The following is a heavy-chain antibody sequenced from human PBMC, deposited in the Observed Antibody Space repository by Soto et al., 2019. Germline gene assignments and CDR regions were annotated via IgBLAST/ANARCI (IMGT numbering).Heavy chain of an antibody. CDR3: ARSAGIASADL. V-gene: IGHV3-33*01. CDR2: IWYDGSNK. CDR1: GVTFSSYG. D-gene: IGHD6-13*01. Sequence: QVHLVESGGGVVQPGRSLRLSCAASGVTFSSYGMHWVRKAPGKGLEWVAVIWYDGSNKYYADSVKVRFTISRYNSKNSLYLQINSLRAEDTAVDYCARSAGIASADLWGRGTMVTFSS. J-gene: IGHJ3*01.